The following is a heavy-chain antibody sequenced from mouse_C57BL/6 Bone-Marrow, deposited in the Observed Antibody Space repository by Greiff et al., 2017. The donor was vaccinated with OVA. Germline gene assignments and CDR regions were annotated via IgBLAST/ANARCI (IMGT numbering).Heavy chain of an antibody. CDR2: IWWDDDK. CDR1: GFSLSTFGMG. Sequence: QVTLKESGPGILQPSQTLSLTCSFSGFSLSTFGMGVGWIRQPSGKGLEWLAHIWWDDDKYYNPALKGRLTISKDTSKNQVFLKIANVDTADTATYYCARIGDYYGSSSAWFAYWGQGTLVTVSA. D-gene: IGHD1-1*01. V-gene: IGHV8-8*01. J-gene: IGHJ3*01. CDR3: ARIGDYYGSSSAWFAY.